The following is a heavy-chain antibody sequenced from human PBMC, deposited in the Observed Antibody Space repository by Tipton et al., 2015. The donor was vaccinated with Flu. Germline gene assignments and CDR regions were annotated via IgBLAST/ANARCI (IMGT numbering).Heavy chain of an antibody. J-gene: IGHJ4*02. Sequence: GLVKPSETFSLTCDVSGYFISSGYYWGWIRQPPGKGLEWIGSIFHSGDTLYNPSLKRRVTVSVDTLKNQFSLKVTSVTAADTALYYCTRHANYGSGSPYYFDHWGQGSLVTVSS. CDR2: IFHSGDT. CDR3: TRHANYGSGSPYYFDH. D-gene: IGHD3-10*01. CDR1: GYFISSGYY. V-gene: IGHV4-38-2*01.